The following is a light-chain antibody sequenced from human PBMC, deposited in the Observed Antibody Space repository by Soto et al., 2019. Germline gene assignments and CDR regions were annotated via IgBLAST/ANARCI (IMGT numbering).Light chain of an antibody. CDR3: CSYAGSYTLV. Sequence: QSALTQPRSVSGSPGQAGTISCTGTRSDVGGYNYVSWYQQHPGKAPKLMIYDVSKRPSGVPDRFSGSKSGNTASLTISGLQAEDEADYYCCSYAGSYTLVFGGGTKLTVL. CDR1: RSDVGGYNY. CDR2: DVS. V-gene: IGLV2-11*01. J-gene: IGLJ3*02.